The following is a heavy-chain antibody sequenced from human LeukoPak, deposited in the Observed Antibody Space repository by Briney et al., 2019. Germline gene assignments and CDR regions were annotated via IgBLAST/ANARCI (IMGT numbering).Heavy chain of an antibody. V-gene: IGHV1-69*13. CDR3: GSDGAAMSFYYIDV. CDR1: GCTFSSYA. J-gene: IGHJ6*03. Sequence: SVKVSCKASGCTFSSYAISWVRQAPGQGLEWMGGINPIFGTANYAQKFQGRVTMTADESTRTAYMELSSLRSEETAVYYCGSDGAAMSFYYIDVWGEGTRVSVSS. CDR2: INPIFGTA. D-gene: IGHD6-25*01.